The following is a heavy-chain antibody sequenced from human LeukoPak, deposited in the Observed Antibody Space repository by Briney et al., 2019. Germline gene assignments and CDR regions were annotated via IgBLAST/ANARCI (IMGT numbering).Heavy chain of an antibody. J-gene: IGHJ4*02. V-gene: IGHV3-33*06. D-gene: IGHD1-26*01. CDR1: GFTFNSFG. CDR2: IWYDGSNK. Sequence: SGGSLRLSCATSGFTFNSFGMHWVRQAPGKGLEWVAVIWYDGSNKYYADSVKGRFTISRDNSKNTLYLEMNSLRAEDTAVYYCAKDRTTSGTYFQFDYWGQGTLVTVSP. CDR3: AKDRTTSGTYFQFDY.